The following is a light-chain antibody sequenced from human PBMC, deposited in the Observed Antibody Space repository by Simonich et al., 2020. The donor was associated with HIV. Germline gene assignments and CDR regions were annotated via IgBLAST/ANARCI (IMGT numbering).Light chain of an antibody. J-gene: IGLJ3*02. CDR2: KDN. V-gene: IGLV3-27*01. CDR1: ILAKTY. Sequence: SYELTQPSSVLLSSGQTARITCSGNILAKTYARWFQQKPGQAPVLVIYKDNERPQGIPERFSGSSSGTTVTLTISGAQVEDEADYYCYSATDNNRVFGGGTKLTVL. CDR3: YSATDNNRV.